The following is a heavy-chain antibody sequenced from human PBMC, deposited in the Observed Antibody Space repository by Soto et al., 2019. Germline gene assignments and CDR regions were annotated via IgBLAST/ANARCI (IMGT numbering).Heavy chain of an antibody. V-gene: IGHV5-51*01. J-gene: IGHJ5*02. CDR3: ARRAYCSSSTCHGGRGANWFDP. CDR2: IYPGDSDT. D-gene: IGHD2-2*01. Sequence: GESLKISCKGSGYTYNNYWIGWVRQMPGKGLEWMGIIYPGDSDTRYSPSFQGQVTISADKSISTVYLQWSSLKATDTAMYYWARRAYCSSSTCHGGRGANWFDPWGQGTLVTVSS. CDR1: GYTYNNYW.